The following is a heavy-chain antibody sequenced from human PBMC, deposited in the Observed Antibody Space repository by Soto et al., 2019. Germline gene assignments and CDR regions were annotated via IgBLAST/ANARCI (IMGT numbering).Heavy chain of an antibody. CDR1: GFTFSTYW. V-gene: IGHV3-7*01. J-gene: IGHJ2*01. Sequence: EVQLVESGGGLVQPGGSLRLSCAASGFTFSTYWLSWVRQAPGKGQEWVANINEDGSTKYYGDSVKGRFTISRDNAKNSLYLQMNSLRGEDTAVYYCSTWGLRGGYWYLDLWGRGTLVTVSS. CDR2: INEDGSTK. D-gene: IGHD2-15*01. CDR3: STWGLRGGYWYLDL.